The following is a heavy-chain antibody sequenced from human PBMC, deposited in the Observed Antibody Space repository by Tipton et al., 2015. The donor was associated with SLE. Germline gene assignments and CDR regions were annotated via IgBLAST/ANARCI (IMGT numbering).Heavy chain of an antibody. Sequence: QLVQSGGGLVQPGGSLRLSCAASGFTVSSNYMSWVRQAPGKGLEWVSVIYSGGSTYYADSVKGRFTISRPNSKNTLYLQMNSRRAEDTAVYYCARASSGWYLDIWGQGTMVTVSS. D-gene: IGHD6-19*01. CDR3: ARASSGWYLDI. CDR2: IYSGGST. V-gene: IGHV3-53*04. J-gene: IGHJ3*02. CDR1: GFTVSSNY.